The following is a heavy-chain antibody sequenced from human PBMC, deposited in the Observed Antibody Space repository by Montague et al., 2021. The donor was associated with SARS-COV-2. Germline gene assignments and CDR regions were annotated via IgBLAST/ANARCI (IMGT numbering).Heavy chain of an antibody. CDR3: ARDSRTDFDWLFPDSGSYYYYMDV. J-gene: IGHJ6*03. D-gene: IGHD3-9*01. CDR1: GGSISSYY. Sequence: SETLSLTCTVSGGSISSYYWSWIRQPPGKGLEWIGYIYYSGSTNYNPSLKSRVTITVDTSKNQFSLKLSSVTAADAAVYYCARDSRTDFDWLFPDSGSYYYYMDVWGKGTTVTVSS. V-gene: IGHV4-59*01. CDR2: IYYSGST.